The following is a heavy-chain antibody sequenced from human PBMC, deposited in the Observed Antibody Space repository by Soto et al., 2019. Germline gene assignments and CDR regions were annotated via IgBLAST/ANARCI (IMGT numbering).Heavy chain of an antibody. CDR1: SDSIDSSDW. V-gene: IGHV4-4*02. Sequence: QAQLQESGPGLVKPSETLSLTCTVFSDSIDSSDWWNWVRQSPGRGLEWIGEISHGGNTNYNPSLTSRVTISVDMSKNQFSLNVNSVTAADTAVYYCARDTKTASGQWYFDLWGRGTLVTVSS. CDR3: ARDTKTASGQWYFDL. J-gene: IGHJ2*01. CDR2: ISHGGNT. D-gene: IGHD1-26*01.